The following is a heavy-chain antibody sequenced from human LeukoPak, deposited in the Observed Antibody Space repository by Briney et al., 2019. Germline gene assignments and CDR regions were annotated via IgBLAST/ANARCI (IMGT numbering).Heavy chain of an antibody. CDR1: GFTFSNAW. Sequence: GGSLRLSCAASGFTFSNAWMSWVRQAPGKGLEWVGRIKSKTDGGTTDYAAPVKGRFTISRDDSKNTLYLQMNSLRAEDTAVYYCVSPIAAAGTFDYWGQGTLVAVSS. CDR3: VSPIAAAGTFDY. V-gene: IGHV3-15*01. J-gene: IGHJ4*02. CDR2: IKSKTDGGTT. D-gene: IGHD6-13*01.